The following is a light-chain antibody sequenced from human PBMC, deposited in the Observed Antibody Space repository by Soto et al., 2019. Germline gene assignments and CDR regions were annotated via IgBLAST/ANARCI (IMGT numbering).Light chain of an antibody. CDR2: DAS. CDR3: KQRSNWPYT. V-gene: IGKV3-11*01. Sequence: EIVLTQSPATLSLSPGERATLSCRAGQSVSSYLAWYQQKPGQAPRLLIYDASNRATGIPARFSGGGSGTDFTLTISSLEPEDFAVYYCKQRSNWPYTFGQGTKVEIK. CDR1: QSVSSY. J-gene: IGKJ2*01.